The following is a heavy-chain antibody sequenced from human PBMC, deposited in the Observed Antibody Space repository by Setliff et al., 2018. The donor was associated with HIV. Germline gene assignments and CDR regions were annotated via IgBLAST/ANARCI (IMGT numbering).Heavy chain of an antibody. CDR3: ARGGLVVATIWDAFDL. CDR1: GGSFSDYY. J-gene: IGHJ3*01. Sequence: SETLSLTCAVYGGSFSDYYWSWIRQPPGKGLEWIGEINHSGSTNYNPSLKRRVSISVDTSKTQFSLKLSSVTAADTAVYYCARGGLVVATIWDAFDLWGQGTMVTVTS. V-gene: IGHV4-34*01. CDR2: INHSGST. D-gene: IGHD5-12*01.